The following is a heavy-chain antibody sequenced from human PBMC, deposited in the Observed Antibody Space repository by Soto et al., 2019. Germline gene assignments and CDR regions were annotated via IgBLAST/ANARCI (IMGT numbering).Heavy chain of an antibody. CDR2: ISYDGSNK. Sequence: PGGSLRLSCAASGFTFSSYAMHWVRQAPGKGLEWVAVISYDGSNKHYADSVKGRFTISRDNSKNTLYLQMNSLRAEDTAVYYCARGRGMAAKGNFDYWGQGTLVTVSS. CDR1: GFTFSSYA. J-gene: IGHJ4*02. D-gene: IGHD6-13*01. CDR3: ARGRGMAAKGNFDY. V-gene: IGHV3-30-3*01.